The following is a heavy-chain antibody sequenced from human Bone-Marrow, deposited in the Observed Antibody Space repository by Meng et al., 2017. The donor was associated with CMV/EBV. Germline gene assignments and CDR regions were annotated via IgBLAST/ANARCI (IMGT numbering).Heavy chain of an antibody. CDR1: GFTFSRYG. D-gene: IGHD6-19*01. J-gene: IGHJ4*02. CDR3: AKDRAGIAVAGTDY. CDR2: ISDSGTGT. Sequence: ASGFTFSRYGMSWVRQAPGKGLEWVSSISDSGTGTYYADSVKGRFTISRDNSKNTLYLQMNSLRAEDTAVYYCAKDRAGIAVAGTDYWGQGTLVTVSS. V-gene: IGHV3-23*01.